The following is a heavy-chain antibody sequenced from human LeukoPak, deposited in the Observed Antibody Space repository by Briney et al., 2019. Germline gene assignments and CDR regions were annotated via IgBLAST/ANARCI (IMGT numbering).Heavy chain of an antibody. CDR3: AREVEYYDSSGYRPHAFDI. J-gene: IGHJ3*02. Sequence: GXXRQPPGXGXEXFGXISYSXGTAYNPSLRSRVTISVDTSKNQFSLKVNSVTAADTAVYYCAREVEYYDSSGYRPHAFDIWGQGTLVTVSA. V-gene: IGHV4-39*02. CDR2: ISYSXGT. D-gene: IGHD3-22*01.